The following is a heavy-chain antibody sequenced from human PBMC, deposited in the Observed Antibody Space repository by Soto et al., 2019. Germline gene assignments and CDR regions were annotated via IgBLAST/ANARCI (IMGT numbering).Heavy chain of an antibody. Sequence: GGSLRLSCAASGFTFSDHYMDWVRQAPGKGLEWVGRIKNKANSYTTEYAAPVKGRFIISRDDSKNSVFLQMNSLRAEDTAVYYCARGSYNWNAWSPYDAFDIWGQGTMVTVSS. D-gene: IGHD1-20*01. CDR2: IKNKANSYTT. CDR3: ARGSYNWNAWSPYDAFDI. J-gene: IGHJ3*02. CDR1: GFTFSDHY. V-gene: IGHV3-72*01.